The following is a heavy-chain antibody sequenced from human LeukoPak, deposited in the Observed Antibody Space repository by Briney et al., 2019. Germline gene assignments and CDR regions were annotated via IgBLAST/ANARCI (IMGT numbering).Heavy chain of an antibody. CDR3: VKDLTGAGSN. D-gene: IGHD3-9*01. J-gene: IGHJ4*02. Sequence: PGGSLRLSCAASGFMFSNYGMHWVRQAPGKALEYVSAITSDGITTYYADSVKGRFTISRDNSKNTLYLQMSSLRPEDTAVYYCVKDLTGAGSNWGQGTLVTVSS. CDR1: GFMFSNYG. CDR2: ITSDGITT. V-gene: IGHV3-64D*09.